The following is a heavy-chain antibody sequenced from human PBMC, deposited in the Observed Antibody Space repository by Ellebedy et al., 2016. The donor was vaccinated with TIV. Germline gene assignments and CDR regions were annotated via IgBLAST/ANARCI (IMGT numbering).Heavy chain of an antibody. Sequence: GESLKISCAASGFTFSSLWMSWVRQAPGKGLEWVANIKEDGSEKNYVDSVKGRFTISRDNAKNALYLQMNSVRAEDTAFYYCTRENWTNDYWGQGTLVTVSS. J-gene: IGHJ4*02. D-gene: IGHD1/OR15-1a*01. V-gene: IGHV3-7*04. CDR1: GFTFSSLW. CDR2: IKEDGSEK. CDR3: TRENWTNDY.